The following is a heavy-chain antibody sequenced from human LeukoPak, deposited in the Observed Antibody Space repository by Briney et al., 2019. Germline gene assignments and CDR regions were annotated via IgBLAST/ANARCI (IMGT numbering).Heavy chain of an antibody. Sequence: PGWSLRLSCAASGFTFSSYAMSWVRQAPGKGLVWVSTITDSSGNTFYADSVKGRFTISRDNSKNTLYLQMNSLRAEDTAVYYCAKRGAGYYFDYWGQGTLVTVSS. CDR3: AKRGAGYYFDY. J-gene: IGHJ4*02. D-gene: IGHD6-19*01. V-gene: IGHV3-23*01. CDR1: GFTFSSYA. CDR2: ITDSSGNT.